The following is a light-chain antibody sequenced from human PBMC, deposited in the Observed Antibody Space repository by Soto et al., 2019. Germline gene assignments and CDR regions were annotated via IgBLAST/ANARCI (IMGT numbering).Light chain of an antibody. V-gene: IGLV2-8*01. CDR3: SSYACISWV. CDR2: EVS. Sequence: QSALTQPPSASGSPGQSVTISCTGTSSDVGGYNYVSWYQHHPGKAPKLMIYEVSKRPSGVPDRFSGSKSGNTASLTVSGLQAEDEADYFCSSYACISWVFGGGTKLTVL. J-gene: IGLJ3*02. CDR1: SSDVGGYNY.